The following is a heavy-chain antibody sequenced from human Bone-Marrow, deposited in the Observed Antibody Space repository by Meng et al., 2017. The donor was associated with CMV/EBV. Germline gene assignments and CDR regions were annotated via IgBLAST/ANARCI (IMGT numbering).Heavy chain of an antibody. CDR2: IKQDGSEK. D-gene: IGHD6-19*01. CDR3: ASFGPSSGWFRGPYYFDY. CDR1: GCTFSSYW. J-gene: IGHJ4*02. Sequence: GESPKSSCSASGCTFSSYWMSWVRQAPGKGLEWVANIKQDGSEKYYVDSVKGRFTISRDNAKNSLYLQMNSLRAEDTAVYYCASFGPSSGWFRGPYYFDYWGQGTLVTVSS. V-gene: IGHV3-7*01.